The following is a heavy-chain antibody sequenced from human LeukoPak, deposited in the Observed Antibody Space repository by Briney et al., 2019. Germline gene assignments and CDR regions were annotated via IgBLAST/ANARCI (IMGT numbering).Heavy chain of an antibody. CDR2: MGGDGSGT. Sequence: GGSLRLSCVASGLTFRKYAMSWVRQAPGKGLEWMSAMGGDGSGTNHADSVKGRFTISRDNSKNTLYLQMSSLRGEDTAVYYCAGIGAARQFDYWGQGTLVTVSS. D-gene: IGHD6-6*01. V-gene: IGHV3-23*01. CDR1: GLTFRKYA. CDR3: AGIGAARQFDY. J-gene: IGHJ4*02.